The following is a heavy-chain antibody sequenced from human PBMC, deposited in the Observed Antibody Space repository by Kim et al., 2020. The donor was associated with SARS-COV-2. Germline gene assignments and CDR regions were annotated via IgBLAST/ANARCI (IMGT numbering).Heavy chain of an antibody. V-gene: IGHV4-59*01. J-gene: IGHJ2*01. CDR3: AGASASGRSFGAWYFER. D-gene: IGHD3-10*01. Sequence: SETLSLTCTVSGGSINGYFWTWIRQPTGGGLEWIGYGYSSGSTNDNPSLRSRVSLSVDASKHEISLRLRSGTAADTAVYYCAGASASGRSFGAWYFERWG. CDR2: GYSSGST. CDR1: GGSINGYF.